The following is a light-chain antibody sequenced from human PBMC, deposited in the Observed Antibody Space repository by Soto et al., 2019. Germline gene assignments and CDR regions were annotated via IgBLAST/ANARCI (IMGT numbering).Light chain of an antibody. J-gene: IGKJ1*01. V-gene: IGKV1-5*03. CDR3: QHYNSYSEA. Sequence: DIHLTQSPSTLSASVGDRITITCRASQSISTWLDWYQQKPGKAPKLLIYKASTLKSGVPSRFSGSGSGTEFTLTISSLQPDDFATYYCQHYNSYSEAFGQGTKVDIK. CDR2: KAS. CDR1: QSISTW.